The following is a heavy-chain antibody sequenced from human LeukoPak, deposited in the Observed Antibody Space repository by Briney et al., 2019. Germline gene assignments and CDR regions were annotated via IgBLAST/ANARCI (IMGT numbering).Heavy chain of an antibody. J-gene: IGHJ5*02. Sequence: GGSLRLSCAASGFTFSSCAMHWVRQAPGKGLEWVAYIRYDGNNKDYADSVKGRFTISRGNSKDTLFLQMNSLRPEDTAVYYCTKGDDYGANTRLPKYNWFDPWGQGTLVTVSP. V-gene: IGHV3-30*02. D-gene: IGHD4-23*01. CDR1: GFTFSSCA. CDR2: IRYDGNNK. CDR3: TKGDDYGANTRLPKYNWFDP.